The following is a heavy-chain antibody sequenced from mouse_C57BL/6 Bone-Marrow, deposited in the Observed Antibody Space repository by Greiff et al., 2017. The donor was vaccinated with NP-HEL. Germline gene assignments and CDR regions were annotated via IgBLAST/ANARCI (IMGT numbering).Heavy chain of an antibody. CDR3: ARRYRGLYYYAMDY. D-gene: IGHD2-12*01. J-gene: IGHJ4*01. V-gene: IGHV5-17*01. Sequence: DVQLVESGGGLVKPGGSLKLSCAASGFTFSDYGMHWVRQAPEKGLEWVAYISSGSSTIYYADPVKGRFTISRDNAKNTLFLQMTSLRSEDTAMYYCARRYRGLYYYAMDYWGQGTSVTVSS. CDR2: ISSGSSTI. CDR1: GFTFSDYG.